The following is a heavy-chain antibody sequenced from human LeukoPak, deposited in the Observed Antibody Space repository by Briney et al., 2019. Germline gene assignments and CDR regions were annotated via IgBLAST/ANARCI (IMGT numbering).Heavy chain of an antibody. Sequence: GGSLRLSCAASGFTFSSYAMSWVRQAPGKGLEWVSAISGSGGSTYYADSVKGRFTISRDNAKNSLYLQMNSLRAEDTAVYYCARGTYDSSGPFDYWGQGTLVTVSS. V-gene: IGHV3-23*01. D-gene: IGHD3-22*01. CDR2: ISGSGGST. J-gene: IGHJ4*02. CDR3: ARGTYDSSGPFDY. CDR1: GFTFSSYA.